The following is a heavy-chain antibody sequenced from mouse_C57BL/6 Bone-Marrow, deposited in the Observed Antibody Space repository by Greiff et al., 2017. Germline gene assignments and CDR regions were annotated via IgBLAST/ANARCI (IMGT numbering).Heavy chain of an antibody. CDR3: ARRYGSSLYYFDY. V-gene: IGHV1-81*01. J-gene: IGHJ2*01. CDR1: GYTFTSYG. Sequence: VKLVESGAELARPGASVKLSCKASGYTFTSYGISWVKQRTGQGLEWIGEIYPRSGNTYYNEKFKGKATLTADKSSSTAYMELRSLTSEDSAVYFCARRYGSSLYYFDYWGQGTTLTVSS. D-gene: IGHD1-1*01. CDR2: IYPRSGNT.